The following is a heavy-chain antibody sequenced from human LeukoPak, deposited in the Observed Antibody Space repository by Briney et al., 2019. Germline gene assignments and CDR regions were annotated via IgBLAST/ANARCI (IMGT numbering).Heavy chain of an antibody. CDR1: GYSFTSYW. J-gene: IGHJ4*02. Sequence: GESLQISCQGSGYSFTSYWIGWVRQLPGKGLEWMGIIYPGDSDTRYSPSFQGQVTISADKSISTAYLQWSSLKASDTAMYYCARHTLSGWPDYWGQGTLVTVSS. V-gene: IGHV5-51*01. CDR2: IYPGDSDT. D-gene: IGHD6-19*01. CDR3: ARHTLSGWPDY.